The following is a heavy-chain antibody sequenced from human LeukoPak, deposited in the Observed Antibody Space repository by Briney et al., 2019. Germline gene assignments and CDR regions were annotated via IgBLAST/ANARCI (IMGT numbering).Heavy chain of an antibody. J-gene: IGHJ4*02. D-gene: IGHD4-11*01. CDR2: IHYTGTT. V-gene: IGHV4-39*01. CDR3: TRRPHSYFAD. Sequence: PSETLSLTCTSSGVSISGSSNYWGWIRQPPGKGLEWIGTIHYTGTTYYNPSLKSRVIISVDTSKNQFSLKLTSVTATDTAVYYCTRRPHSYFADWGQGTLVTVSS. CDR1: GVSISGSSNY.